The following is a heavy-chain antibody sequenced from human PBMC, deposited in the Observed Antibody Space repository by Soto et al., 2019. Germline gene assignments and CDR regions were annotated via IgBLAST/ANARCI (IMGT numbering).Heavy chain of an antibody. V-gene: IGHV3-7*01. J-gene: IGHJ4*02. CDR3: ARTSGINY. Sequence: EVQLVESGGDLVQPGGSLRLSCEASGFTFSSYWMHWVRQAPGKGLEWVANVKQDGSEKYYLDSVKGRFTISRDNAKNSLYLQMNSLRVEDTAVYDCARTSGINYWGQGTLVTVSS. CDR1: GFTFSSYW. D-gene: IGHD3-10*01. CDR2: VKQDGSEK.